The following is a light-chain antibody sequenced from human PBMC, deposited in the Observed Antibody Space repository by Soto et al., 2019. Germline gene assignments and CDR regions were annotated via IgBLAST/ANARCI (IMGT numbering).Light chain of an antibody. CDR2: EVS. CDR1: SSDVGGYNF. CDR3: SSYTLRNTLVL. Sequence: QSALTQPASVSGSPGQSITISCTGTSSDVGGYNFVSWCQQHPDKAPRHIIYEVSSRPSGVSYRFSGSKSGNTASLTISGLQAEDEADYYCSSYTLRNTLVLFGGGTKLTVL. V-gene: IGLV2-14*01. J-gene: IGLJ3*02.